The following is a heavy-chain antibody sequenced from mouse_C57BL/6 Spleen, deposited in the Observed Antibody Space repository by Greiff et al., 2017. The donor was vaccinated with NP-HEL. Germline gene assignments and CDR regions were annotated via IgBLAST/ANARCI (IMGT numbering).Heavy chain of an antibody. Sequence: VQLQQPGTELVKPGASVKLSCKASGYTFTSYWMHWVKQRPGQGLAWIGNINPSNGGTNYNEKFKSKATLTVDKSSSTAYMQLSSLTSEDSAVYYCARLRWLLPYYFDYWGQGTTLTVSS. CDR3: ARLRWLLPYYFDY. CDR1: GYTFTSYW. CDR2: INPSNGGT. J-gene: IGHJ2*01. D-gene: IGHD2-3*01. V-gene: IGHV1-53*01.